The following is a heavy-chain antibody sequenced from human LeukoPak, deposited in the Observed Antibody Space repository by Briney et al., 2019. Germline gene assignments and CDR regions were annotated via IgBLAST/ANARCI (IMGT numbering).Heavy chain of an antibody. D-gene: IGHD2-2*01. CDR3: ARDRNVGVVPANWFDP. CDR1: GFTFSSYA. CDR2: ISYDGSNK. V-gene: IGHV3-30-3*01. J-gene: IGHJ5*02. Sequence: GRSLRLSCAASGFTFSSYAMHWVRQAPGKGLEWVAVISYDGSNKYYADSVKGRFTISRDNSKNTLYLQMNSLRAEDTAVYYCARDRNVGVVPANWFDPWGQGTLVTVSS.